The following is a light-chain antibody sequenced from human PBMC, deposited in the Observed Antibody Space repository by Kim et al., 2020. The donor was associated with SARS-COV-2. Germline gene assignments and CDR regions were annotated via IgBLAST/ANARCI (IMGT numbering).Light chain of an antibody. CDR3: QQYSTSPYT. Sequence: SPGERATLSCRASQRISAMYLAWYQQRSGQAPRLLIYGTSTRATGIPDRFSGSGSGTDFTLTINKLEPEDFVSYYCQQYSTSPYTFGPGTKLEIK. V-gene: IGKV3-20*01. CDR1: QRISAMY. J-gene: IGKJ2*01. CDR2: GTS.